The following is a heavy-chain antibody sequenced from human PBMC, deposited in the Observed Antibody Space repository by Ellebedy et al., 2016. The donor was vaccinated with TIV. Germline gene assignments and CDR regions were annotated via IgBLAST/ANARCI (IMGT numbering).Heavy chain of an antibody. Sequence: PGGSLRLSCKGSGYSFSIYWIAWVRQMPGKGLEWMGIIYPCESDTRYSPSFQGQVTISVDKSISAAYLQWSSLKASDTAMYYCARSEGGSSGFDYWGQGSLVTVSS. CDR1: GYSFSIYW. J-gene: IGHJ4*02. D-gene: IGHD6-6*01. CDR2: IYPCESDT. CDR3: ARSEGGSSGFDY. V-gene: IGHV5-51*01.